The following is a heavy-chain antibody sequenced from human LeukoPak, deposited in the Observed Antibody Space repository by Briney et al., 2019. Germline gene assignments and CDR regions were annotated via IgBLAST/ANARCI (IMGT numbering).Heavy chain of an antibody. Sequence: SETLSLTCTVSGGSISSGSYYWSWIRQPAGKGLERIGRIYTSGRTNYNPSLKSRVTISVDTSKNQFSLKLSSVTAADTAIYYCARRAVAAAGENAEYFQHWGQGTLVTVSS. V-gene: IGHV4-61*02. D-gene: IGHD6-13*01. J-gene: IGHJ1*01. CDR1: GGSISSGSYY. CDR3: ARRAVAAAGENAEYFQH. CDR2: IYTSGRT.